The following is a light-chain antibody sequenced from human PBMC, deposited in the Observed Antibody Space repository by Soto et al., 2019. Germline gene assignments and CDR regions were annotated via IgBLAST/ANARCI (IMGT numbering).Light chain of an antibody. Sequence: QSVLTQPRSVSGSPGQSVTISCTGTSSDVGGYNYVSWYQQHPGKAPKLMIYDVSKRPSGVPDRFSGSKSGNTASLTISGLQAEDEADYYCFSYAGRFVVFGGGTKLTVL. V-gene: IGLV2-11*01. CDR3: FSYAGRFVV. J-gene: IGLJ2*01. CDR1: SSDVGGYNY. CDR2: DVS.